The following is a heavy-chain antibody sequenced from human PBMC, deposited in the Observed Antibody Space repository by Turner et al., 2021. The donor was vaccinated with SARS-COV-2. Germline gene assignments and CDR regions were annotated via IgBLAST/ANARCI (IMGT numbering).Heavy chain of an antibody. CDR1: GGSISSSSYY. J-gene: IGHJ6*02. Sequence: QLQLQESGPGLVKPSETLSPTCTVSGGSISSSSYYWGWIRQPPGKGLEWIGSIYYSGSTYYNPSLKSRVTISVDTSKNQFSVKLSSVTAADTAVYYCAGEVVVLTTTHYGMDVWGQGTTVTVSS. CDR2: IYYSGST. D-gene: IGHD1-26*01. V-gene: IGHV4-39*01. CDR3: AGEVVVLTTTHYGMDV.